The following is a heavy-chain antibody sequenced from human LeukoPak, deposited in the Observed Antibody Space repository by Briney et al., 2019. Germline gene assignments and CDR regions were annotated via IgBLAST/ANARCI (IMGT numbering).Heavy chain of an antibody. D-gene: IGHD4-11*01. CDR1: GYTFTGYY. CDR3: AIAYSSYYFDY. Sequence: ASVKVSCKASGYTFTGYYMHWVRQAPGQGLEWLGWISPNSADTNYAQKFQGRVTMTRDTSISTTYMELSGLRSDDTAVYYCAIAYSSYYFDYWGQGTLVTVSS. J-gene: IGHJ4*02. CDR2: ISPNSADT. V-gene: IGHV1-2*02.